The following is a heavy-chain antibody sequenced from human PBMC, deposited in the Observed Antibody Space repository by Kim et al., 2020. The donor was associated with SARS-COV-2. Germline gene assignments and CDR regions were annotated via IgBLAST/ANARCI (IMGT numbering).Heavy chain of an antibody. Sequence: GGSLRLSCAASGFTFDDYAMHWVRQAPGKGLEWVSGISWNSGSIGYADSVKGRFTISRDNAKNSLYLQMNSLRAEDTALYYCAKDGIAARPNRIYYYYY. J-gene: IGHJ6*03. D-gene: IGHD6-6*01. CDR1: GFTFDDYA. CDR3: AKDGIAARPNRIYYYYY. V-gene: IGHV3-9*01. CDR2: ISWNSGSI.